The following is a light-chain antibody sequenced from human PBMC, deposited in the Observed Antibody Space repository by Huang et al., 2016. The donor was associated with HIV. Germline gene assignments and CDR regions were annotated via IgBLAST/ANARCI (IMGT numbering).Light chain of an antibody. Sequence: DIQLTQSPSTLSASVGDRLTTTCRASQNISSWLAWYQQKPGKAPKLLIYKISSVESGVPSRFGGSGSRTKFTLTINSLQPDDIGTYYCQYGETFGQGSKVEVK. CDR3: QYGET. V-gene: IGKV1-5*03. CDR2: KIS. J-gene: IGKJ1*01. CDR1: QNISSW.